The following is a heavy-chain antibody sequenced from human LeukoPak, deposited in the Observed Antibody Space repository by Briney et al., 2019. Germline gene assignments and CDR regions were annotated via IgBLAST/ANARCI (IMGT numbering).Heavy chain of an antibody. CDR1: GFTFSSYA. J-gene: IGHJ4*02. Sequence: GGSLRLSCAASGFTFSSYAMSWVRQAPGKGLEWVSAISGSGGSTYYADSVKGRFTISRDNSKNTLYLQMNSLRAEDTAVSFCAKSPKGSLWYFDYWGQGTLVTVSS. V-gene: IGHV3-23*01. CDR2: ISGSGGST. CDR3: AKSPKGSLWYFDY. D-gene: IGHD3-16*01.